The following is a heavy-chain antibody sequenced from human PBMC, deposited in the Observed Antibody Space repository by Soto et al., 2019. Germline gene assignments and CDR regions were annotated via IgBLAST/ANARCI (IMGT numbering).Heavy chain of an antibody. CDR1: GYTLTNYY. D-gene: IGHD1-7*01. J-gene: IGHJ4*02. V-gene: IGHV1-46*01. Sequence: QVQLVQSGTEVKKPGASVKVSCKASGYTLTNYYMEWVRQAPGQGLEWMGINNPSDGTTFYAQKFQGRVTMTRDTSTSTVYMELSSLRSDETAVFYCARVGARTTGGDYWGQGTLVTVSS. CDR3: ARVGARTTGGDY. CDR2: NNPSDGTT.